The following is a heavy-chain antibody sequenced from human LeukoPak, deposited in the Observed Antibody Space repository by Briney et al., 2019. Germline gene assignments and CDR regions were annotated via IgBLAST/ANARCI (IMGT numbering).Heavy chain of an antibody. CDR1: GFTFSTYW. D-gene: IGHD2-2*03. CDR3: VTGHCDSRMYFDL. Sequence: GGSLRLSCGVSGFTFSTYWIHWVRQAPGKGLVWVSQIKFDGSLASYADSVKGRFTISRDNAKNTLYLQMNSLGTEDTAVYYCVTGHCDSRMYFDLWGRGTLVTVSS. CDR2: IKFDGSLA. J-gene: IGHJ2*01. V-gene: IGHV3-74*01.